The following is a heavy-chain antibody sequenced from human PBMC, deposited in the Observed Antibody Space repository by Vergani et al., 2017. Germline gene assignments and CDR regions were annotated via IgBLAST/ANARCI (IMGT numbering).Heavy chain of an antibody. CDR3: ATLDRIPEI. CDR2: ISGQNFRT. Sequence: EVQLVESGGGLVQPGGSLRLSCAASGFTFTAHGLNWVRQAPGKGLEWVSGISGQNFRTHYADSVKGRFTISRDDSKNTVYLQINSLRAEDTAVYYCATLDRIPEIWGQGTMVTVSS. V-gene: IGHV3-23*04. CDR1: GFTFTAHG. J-gene: IGHJ3*02. D-gene: IGHD2-15*01.